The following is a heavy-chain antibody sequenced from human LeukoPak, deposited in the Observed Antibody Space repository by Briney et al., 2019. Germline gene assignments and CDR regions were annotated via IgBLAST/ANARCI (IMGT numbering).Heavy chain of an antibody. CDR3: ARWGGYTDNWFDP. CDR1: GGTFSSYA. CDR2: IIPIFGTA. Sequence: ASVKVSCKASGGTFSSYAISWVRQAPGQGLEWMGGIIPIFGTANYAQKFQGRVTITTDESTSTAYVELSSLRSEDTAVYYCARWGGYTDNWFDPWGQGTLVTVSS. D-gene: IGHD2-2*02. J-gene: IGHJ5*02. V-gene: IGHV1-69*05.